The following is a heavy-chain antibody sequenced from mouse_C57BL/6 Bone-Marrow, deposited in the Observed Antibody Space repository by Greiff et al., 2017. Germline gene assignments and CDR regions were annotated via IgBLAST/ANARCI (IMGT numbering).Heavy chain of an antibody. CDR3: ARKGFYGSSYVLGDFDV. CDR2: IHPNSGST. J-gene: IGHJ1*03. CDR1: GYTFTSYW. D-gene: IGHD1-1*01. V-gene: IGHV1-64*01. Sequence: VQLQQPGAELVKPGASVKLSCKASGYTFTSYWMHWVKQRPGQGLEWIGMIHPNSGSTNYNEKFKSKATLTVDKSSSTAYMQLSSLTSEDSAVYYFARKGFYGSSYVLGDFDVWGTGTTVTVSS.